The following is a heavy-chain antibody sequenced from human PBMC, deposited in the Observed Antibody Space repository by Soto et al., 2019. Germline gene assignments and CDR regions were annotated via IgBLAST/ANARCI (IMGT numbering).Heavy chain of an antibody. CDR1: GFTFSSYG. CDR3: ARDCAGYSSGWYQRGGFDY. CDR2: IWYDGSNK. Sequence: QVQLVESGGGVVQPGRSLRLSCAASGFTFSSYGMHRVRQAPGKGLEWVAVIWYDGSNKYYADSVKGRFTISRDNSKKTRYLQMNSLRAEDTAVYYCARDCAGYSSGWYQRGGFDYWGQGTLVTVSS. D-gene: IGHD6-19*01. V-gene: IGHV3-33*01. J-gene: IGHJ4*02.